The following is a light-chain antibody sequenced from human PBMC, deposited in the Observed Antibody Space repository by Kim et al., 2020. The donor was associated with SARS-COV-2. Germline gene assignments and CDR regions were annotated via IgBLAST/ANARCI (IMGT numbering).Light chain of an antibody. Sequence: ASVGDIVTITCRASQDIRNDLGWYQQNPGRAPKRLFYIASSLQSVVPSRFSVSGSGTEFTLTICSLQPLDFATYFCLQHNTYPITFGQGTRLEIK. CDR1: QDIRND. CDR2: IAS. J-gene: IGKJ5*01. V-gene: IGKV1-17*01. CDR3: LQHNTYPIT.